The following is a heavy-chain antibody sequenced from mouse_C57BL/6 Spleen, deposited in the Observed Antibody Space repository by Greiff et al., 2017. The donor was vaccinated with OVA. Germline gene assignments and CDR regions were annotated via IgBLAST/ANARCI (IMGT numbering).Heavy chain of an antibody. CDR3: ARGRLLPLDY. Sequence: QVQLQQPGAELVMPGASVKLSCKASGYTFTSYWMHWVKQRPGQGLEWIGEIDPSDSYTNYNQKFTGTSTLTVDKSSSTAYMQLSSLTSEDSAGYFIARGRLLPLDYRGKDTTLTDSP. J-gene: IGHJ2*01. V-gene: IGHV1-69*01. D-gene: IGHD2-3*01. CDR1: GYTFTSYW. CDR2: IDPSDSYT.